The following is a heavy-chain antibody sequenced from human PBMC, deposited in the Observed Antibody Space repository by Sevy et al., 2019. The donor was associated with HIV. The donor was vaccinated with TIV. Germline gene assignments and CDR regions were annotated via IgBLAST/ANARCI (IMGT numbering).Heavy chain of an antibody. V-gene: IGHV1-2*02. CDR3: AREGIAVAGTAFDY. J-gene: IGHJ4*02. CDR2: INPNSGGT. Sequence: ASVKVSCKASGYTFTGYYMHWVRQAPGQGLEWMGWINPNSGGTNYAQKFQGRVTMTRDTSISTAYMERSRLRSDDTAVYYCAREGIAVAGTAFDYWGQGTLVTVSS. D-gene: IGHD6-19*01. CDR1: GYTFTGYY.